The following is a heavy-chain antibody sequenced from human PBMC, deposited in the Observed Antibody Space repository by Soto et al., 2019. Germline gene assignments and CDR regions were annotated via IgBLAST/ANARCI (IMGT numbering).Heavy chain of an antibody. J-gene: IGHJ4*02. CDR2: ISGSGGST. V-gene: IGHV3-23*01. CDR1: GFTFSSYA. CDR3: AKHSEVVVAATSFDY. Sequence: EVQLLESGGGLVQPGGSLRLSCAASGFTFSSYAMSWVRQAPGKGLEWVSAISGSGGSTYYADSVKGRFTISRDNSKNTLDLQMNSLRAEDTAVYYCAKHSEVVVAATSFDYWGQGTLVTVSS. D-gene: IGHD2-15*01.